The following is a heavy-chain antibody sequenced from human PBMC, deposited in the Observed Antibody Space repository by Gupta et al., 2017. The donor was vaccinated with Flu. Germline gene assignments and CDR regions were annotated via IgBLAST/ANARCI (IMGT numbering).Heavy chain of an antibody. D-gene: IGHD3-16*01. CDR3: TTDSSGGITFDI. CDR1: GFNFIYAY. J-gene: IGHJ3*02. V-gene: IGHV3-15*01. Sequence: EVQLVESGGGLVEPGGSLRLSCAASGFNFIYAYITWVRQAPGKGLEWVGRLKSHADGGTTDYGAPVKGRFTISRDDSKNMLFLQMRSLQTEDTAMYFCTTDSSGGITFDIWGQGTMVTVSS. CDR2: LKSHADGGTT.